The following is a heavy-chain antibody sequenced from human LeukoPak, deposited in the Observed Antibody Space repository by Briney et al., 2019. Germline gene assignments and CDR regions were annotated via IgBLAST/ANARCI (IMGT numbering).Heavy chain of an antibody. Sequence: LETLSLTCTVSGGSLSGHYWSWIRQPPGKRLEWIGYVSYTRRTKYNPSLQSRVTISIDTSKSQFPLKLTSVTSADTAVYSCARLLDNDISGDPDTFDVWGQGTTVIVSS. J-gene: IGHJ3*01. CDR2: VSYTRRT. V-gene: IGHV4-59*11. CDR3: ARLLDNDISGDPDTFDV. CDR1: GGSLSGHY. D-gene: IGHD3-22*01.